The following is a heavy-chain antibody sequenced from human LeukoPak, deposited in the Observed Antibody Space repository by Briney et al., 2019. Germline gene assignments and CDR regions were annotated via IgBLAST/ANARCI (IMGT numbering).Heavy chain of an antibody. D-gene: IGHD6-13*01. CDR3: ARIIAASATWDY. CDR2: INPSGGST. J-gene: IGHJ4*02. CDR1: GYTFTTYY. V-gene: IGHV1-46*01. Sequence: ASVKLSCTASGYTFTTYYLHWVRQAPGQGLEWMGLINPSGGSTSYAQKFQGRVTMTRDTSTSTVYMELSSLRSEDTAVYYCARIIAASATWDYWGQGTLVTVSS.